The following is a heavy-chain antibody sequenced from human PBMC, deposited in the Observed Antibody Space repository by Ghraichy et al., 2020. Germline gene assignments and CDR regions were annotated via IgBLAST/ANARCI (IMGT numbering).Heavy chain of an antibody. Sequence: GGSLRLSCAASGFSIGDYYMSWMRQAPGKGRELVSYISLRSGYTNYAESVRGRFTISRDNAKNSLYLQMKSLRAEDTAVYFCAREGEPDQTPIDWYCDVWGRGTLVTFSS. D-gene: IGHD1-14*01. CDR3: AREGEPDQTPIDWYCDV. CDR1: GFSIGDYY. J-gene: IGHJ2*01. V-gene: IGHV3-11*05. CDR2: ISLRSGYT.